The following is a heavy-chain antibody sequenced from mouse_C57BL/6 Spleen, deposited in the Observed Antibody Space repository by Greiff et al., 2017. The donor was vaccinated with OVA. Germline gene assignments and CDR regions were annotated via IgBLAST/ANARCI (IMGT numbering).Heavy chain of an antibody. J-gene: IGHJ2*01. D-gene: IGHD1-1*01. CDR2: IYPRSGNT. CDR1: GYTFTSYG. CDR3: AREELRENYFDY. V-gene: IGHV1-81*01. Sequence: VQLQQSGAELARPGASVKLSCKASGYTFTSYGISWVKQRTGQGLEWIGEIYPRSGNTYYNEKFKGKATLTADKSSSTAYMELRSLTSEDSAVYFCAREELRENYFDYWGQGTTLTVSS.